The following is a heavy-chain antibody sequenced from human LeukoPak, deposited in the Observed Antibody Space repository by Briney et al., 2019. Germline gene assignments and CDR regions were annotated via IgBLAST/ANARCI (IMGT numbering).Heavy chain of an antibody. CDR1: GFTLSSYP. J-gene: IGHJ3*02. CDR3: AKKDCSGGSCAGSDI. CDR2: IVYDGSIT. D-gene: IGHD2-15*01. V-gene: IGHV3-30-3*02. Sequence: GGSLRLSCAASGFTLSSYPMHWVRQAPGKGLEWLAVIVYDGSITLYTDSVKGRFTISRDSSKNTLYLQMNSLRAEDTAVYYCAKKDCSGGSCAGSDIWGQGTMVTVSS.